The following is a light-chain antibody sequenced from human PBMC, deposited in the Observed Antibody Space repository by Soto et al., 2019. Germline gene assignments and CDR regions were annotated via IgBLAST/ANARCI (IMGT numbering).Light chain of an antibody. CDR3: QQYGSLVT. CDR2: GAS. CDR1: QSVNNNY. V-gene: IGKV3-20*01. Sequence: EIVLTQSPGTLSLSPGERATLSCRASQSVNNNYLAWYQQKPGQAPRLLIYGASSRATGIPDRFSGSGSGTDFTLTISRLEPEDFAVYYCQQYGSLVTFGGGTKMEIK. J-gene: IGKJ4*01.